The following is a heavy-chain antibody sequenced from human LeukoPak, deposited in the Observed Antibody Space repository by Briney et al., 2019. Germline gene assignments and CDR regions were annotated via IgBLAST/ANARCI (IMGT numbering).Heavy chain of an antibody. CDR1: GSRFTSYW. J-gene: IGHJ2*01. V-gene: IGHV5-51*01. D-gene: IGHD4-23*01. CDR2: IYPGDSDT. CDR3: ARRYGGNSPAVYWYFDL. Sequence: GASLKISCKGSGSRFTSYWIGWVRPMPGKGLEWMGIIYPGDSDTRYSPSFQGQVTISADKSISTAYLQWSSLKASDTAMYYCARRYGGNSPAVYWYFDLWGRGTLVTVSS.